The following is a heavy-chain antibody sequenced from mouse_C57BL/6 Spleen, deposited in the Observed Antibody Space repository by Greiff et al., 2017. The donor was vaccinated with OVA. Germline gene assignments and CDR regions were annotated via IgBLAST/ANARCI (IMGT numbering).Heavy chain of an antibody. CDR2: IYPGSGST. CDR1: GYTFTSYW. J-gene: IGHJ4*01. Sequence: QVQLQQPGAELVKPGASVKMSCKASGYTFTSYWITWVKQRPGQGLEWIGDIYPGSGSTNYNEKFKSKATLTVDTSSSTAYMQLSSLTSEDSAVYYCARDFTTVVAPYAMDYWGQGTSVTVSS. V-gene: IGHV1-55*01. D-gene: IGHD1-1*01. CDR3: ARDFTTVVAPYAMDY.